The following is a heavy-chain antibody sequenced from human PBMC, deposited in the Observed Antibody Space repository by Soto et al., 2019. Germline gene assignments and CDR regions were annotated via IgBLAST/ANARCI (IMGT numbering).Heavy chain of an antibody. CDR3: ARGGPPIDY. Sequence: QVQLVQSGAEEKKPGASVKVSCKASGYTFSSYAMHWVRQAPGQRLEWMGWINAGNGNTKYSQKFQGRVTITRDTSASTGYRELRGLRSEDTAVYYCARGGPPIDYWGQGTLVTVSS. CDR2: INAGNGNT. CDR1: GYTFSSYA. D-gene: IGHD3-10*01. J-gene: IGHJ4*02. V-gene: IGHV1-3*05.